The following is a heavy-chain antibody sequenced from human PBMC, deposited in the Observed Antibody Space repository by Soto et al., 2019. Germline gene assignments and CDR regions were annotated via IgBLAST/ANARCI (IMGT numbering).Heavy chain of an antibody. D-gene: IGHD4-4*01. V-gene: IGHV4-59*01. CDR1: GGSISSYY. Sequence: SESLSLTCTVSGGSISSYYWSWIRQPPGKGLEWIGYIYYSGSTNYNPSLKSRVTISVDTSKNQFSLKLSSVTAADTAVYYCARHSDYRYYFDYWGQGTLVTVSS. J-gene: IGHJ4*02. CDR2: IYYSGST. CDR3: ARHSDYRYYFDY.